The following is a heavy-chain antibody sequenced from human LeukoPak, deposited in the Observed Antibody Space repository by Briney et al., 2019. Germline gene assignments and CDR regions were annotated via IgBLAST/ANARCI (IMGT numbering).Heavy chain of an antibody. CDR1: GFTFCSCE. CDR3: AKILTQTGTDHY. D-gene: IGHD1-7*01. CDR2: ISSSGSTI. J-gene: IGHJ4*02. V-gene: IGHV3-48*03. Sequence: PGGSLRLSCAASGFTFCSCEMNWVRQAPGKGLEWVSYISSSGSTIYHADSVKGRFTISRDNAKNSLYLQMNSLRAEDTAIYYCAKILTQTGTDHYWGQGTLVTVSS.